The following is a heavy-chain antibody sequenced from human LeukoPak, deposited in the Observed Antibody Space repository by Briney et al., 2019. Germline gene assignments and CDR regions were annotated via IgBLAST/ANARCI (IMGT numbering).Heavy chain of an antibody. J-gene: IGHJ4*02. CDR2: IGGSGSSI. Sequence: GSLRLSCAASGFTFSPYAVNWVRQAPGKGLEWVSSIGGSGSSIYYADSVKGRFTISRDNAKNSLYLQMNSLRAEDTAVYYCARESEESFDYWGQGTLVTVSS. CDR1: GFTFSPYA. V-gene: IGHV3-21*01. CDR3: ARESEESFDY.